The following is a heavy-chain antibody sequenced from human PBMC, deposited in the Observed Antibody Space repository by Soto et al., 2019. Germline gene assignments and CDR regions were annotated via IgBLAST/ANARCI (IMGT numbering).Heavy chain of an antibody. CDR1: GRSISSGGYY. D-gene: IGHD4-17*01. CDR2: IYYSGST. J-gene: IGHJ4*02. Sequence: SETLSLTCTVSGRSISSGGYYWSWIRQHPGKGLEWIGYIYYSGSTYYNPSLKSRVTISVDTSKNQFSLKLSSVTAADTAVYYCARGRTTVVTFDYWGQGTLVTVSS. CDR3: ARGRTTVVTFDY. V-gene: IGHV4-31*03.